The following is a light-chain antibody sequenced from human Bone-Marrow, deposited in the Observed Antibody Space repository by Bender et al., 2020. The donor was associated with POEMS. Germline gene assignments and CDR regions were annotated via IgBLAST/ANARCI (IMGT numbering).Light chain of an antibody. CDR2: NND. J-gene: IGLJ3*02. V-gene: IGLV1-44*01. Sequence: QSVLTQPPSASGTPGQRVTISCSGGFSNIGSNPVNWYQQLPGTAPKLLISNNDQRPSGVPDRFSGSKSGTSASLAISGLQSEDEADYYCAVWDDSLNGWVFGGGTKLTVL. CDR1: FSNIGSNP. CDR3: AVWDDSLNGWV.